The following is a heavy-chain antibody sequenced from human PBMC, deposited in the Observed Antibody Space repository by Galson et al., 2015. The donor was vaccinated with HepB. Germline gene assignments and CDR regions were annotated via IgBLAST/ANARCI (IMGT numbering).Heavy chain of an antibody. D-gene: IGHD3-3*01. CDR3: ARVVEIFGVVIPFDY. J-gene: IGHJ4*02. CDR1: GYTFTSYA. V-gene: IGHV1-3*01. Sequence: SVKVSCKASGYTFTSYAMHWVRQAPGQRLEWMGWINAGNGNTKYSQKFQGRVTITRDTSASTAYMELSSLRSEDTAVYYCARVVEIFGVVIPFDYWGQGTLVTVSS. CDR2: INAGNGNT.